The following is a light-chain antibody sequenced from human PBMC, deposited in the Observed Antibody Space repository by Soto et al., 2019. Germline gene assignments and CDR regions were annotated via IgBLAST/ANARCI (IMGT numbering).Light chain of an antibody. V-gene: IGLV1-40*01. CDR1: SSNIGANYD. J-gene: IGLJ3*02. Sequence: QSVLTQPPSVSGAPGQRVTISCTGSSSNIGANYDVNWYQQLPGTAPKLLIYADINRPSGVPDRFSGSTSGTSASLAITGLQAEDEADYYCQSYDSSLSWVFGGGTQLTVL. CDR2: ADI. CDR3: QSYDSSLSWV.